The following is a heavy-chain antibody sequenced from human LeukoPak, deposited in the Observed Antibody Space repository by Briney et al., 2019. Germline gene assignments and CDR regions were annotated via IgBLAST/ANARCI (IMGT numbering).Heavy chain of an antibody. Sequence: GRSLRLSCEASGFTFSSYAMYWVRQAPGKGLEWVAVISYDGSNKYYADSVKGRFTISRDNSKNTLYLQMNSLRAEDTAVYYCAGLMTTVPKHDYWGQGTLVTVSS. D-gene: IGHD4-17*01. V-gene: IGHV3-30-3*01. J-gene: IGHJ4*02. CDR1: GFTFSSYA. CDR3: AGLMTTVPKHDY. CDR2: ISYDGSNK.